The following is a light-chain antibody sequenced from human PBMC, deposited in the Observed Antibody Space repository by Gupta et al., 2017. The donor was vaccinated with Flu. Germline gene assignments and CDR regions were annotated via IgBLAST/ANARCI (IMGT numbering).Light chain of an antibody. CDR1: SSNIGSNA. V-gene: IGLV1-44*01. CDR3: AAWDDSLNGHYV. Sequence: SGSSSNIGSNAVNWYQQVPGTSPKLLIYGSNQRPSGVPDRFAGSKSGTSASLAIRGLQSEDEAEYYCAAWDDSLNGHYVFGTGTKVTVL. J-gene: IGLJ1*01. CDR2: GSN.